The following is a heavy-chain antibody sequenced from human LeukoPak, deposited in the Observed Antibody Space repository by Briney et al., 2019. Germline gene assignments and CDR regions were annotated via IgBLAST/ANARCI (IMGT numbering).Heavy chain of an antibody. V-gene: IGHV4-59*12. D-gene: IGHD1-7*01. CDR2: IYYSGST. CDR3: ARDRGGSDWNYHFDY. Sequence: SETLSLTCTVSGGSISSYYWSWIRQPPGNGLEWIGYIYYSGSTNYNPSLKSRVTISVDTSKNQFSLKLSSVTAADTAVYYCARDRGGSDWNYHFDYWGQGTLVTVSS. J-gene: IGHJ4*02. CDR1: GGSISSYY.